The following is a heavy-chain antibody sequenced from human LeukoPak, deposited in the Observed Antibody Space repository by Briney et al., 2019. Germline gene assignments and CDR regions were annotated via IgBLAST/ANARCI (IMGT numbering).Heavy chain of an antibody. V-gene: IGHV4-34*01. Sequence: SETLSLTCAVYGGSFSGYYWSWIRQPPGKGLEWIREINHSGSTNYNPSLKSRVTISVDTSKNQFSLKLSSVTAADTAVYYCARLYPYDSSDPGPDAFDIWGQGTMVTVSS. CDR2: INHSGST. CDR1: GGSFSGYY. J-gene: IGHJ3*02. D-gene: IGHD3-22*01. CDR3: ARLYPYDSSDPGPDAFDI.